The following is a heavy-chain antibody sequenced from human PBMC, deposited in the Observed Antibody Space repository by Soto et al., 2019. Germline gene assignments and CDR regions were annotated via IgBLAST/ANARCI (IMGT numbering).Heavy chain of an antibody. V-gene: IGHV3-13*01. D-gene: IGHD3-3*01. CDR2: IGTAGDT. Sequence: PGGSLRLSCAASGFTFSSYDMHWVRQATGKGLEWVSAIGTAGDTYYPGSVKGRFTISRENAKNSLYLQMNSLRAGDTAVYYCARGAYYDLIDAFDIWGQGTMVTVSS. J-gene: IGHJ3*02. CDR1: GFTFSSYD. CDR3: ARGAYYDLIDAFDI.